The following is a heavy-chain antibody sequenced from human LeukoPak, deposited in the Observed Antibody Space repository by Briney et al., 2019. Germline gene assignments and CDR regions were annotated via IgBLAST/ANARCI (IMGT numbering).Heavy chain of an antibody. J-gene: IGHJ4*02. CDR3: ASASYYYDSSGYCFDY. CDR1: GYTFTGYY. Sequence: ASVKVSCKASGYTFTGYYMHWVRQAPGQGLEWMGWINPNSDGTNYAQKFQGRVTMTRDTSISTAYMELSRLRSDDTAVYYCASASYYYDSSGYCFDYWGQGTLVTVSS. V-gene: IGHV1-2*02. D-gene: IGHD3-22*01. CDR2: INPNSDGT.